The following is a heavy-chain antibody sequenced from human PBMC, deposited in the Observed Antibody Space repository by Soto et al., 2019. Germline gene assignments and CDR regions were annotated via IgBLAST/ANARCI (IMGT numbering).Heavy chain of an antibody. CDR2: IYYSGST. CDR1: GGSICSSSYY. Sequence: SETLSLTCTVSGGSICSSSYYWGWNSQPPGKGLEWIGSIYYSGSTYYNPSLKSRVTISVDTSKNQFSLKLSSVTAADTAVYYCARPGGDYYYYGMDVWGQGTTVTVSS. CDR3: ARPGGDYYYYGMDV. D-gene: IGHD3-16*01. V-gene: IGHV4-39*01. J-gene: IGHJ6*02.